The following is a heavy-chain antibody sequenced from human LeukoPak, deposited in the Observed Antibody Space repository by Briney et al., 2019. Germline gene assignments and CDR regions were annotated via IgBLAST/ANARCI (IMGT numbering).Heavy chain of an antibody. CDR3: ARRINSGSYPFDY. Sequence: GSVKGSSKASCFAFTSYVISRVRPAPGQRRGWMGWISAYNGNTNYAQKLQGRVTMTTDTSTSTAYMELRSLRSDDTAVYYCARRINSGSYPFDYWGQGTLVTVSS. CDR1: CFAFTSYV. V-gene: IGHV1-18*01. D-gene: IGHD1-26*01. CDR2: ISAYNGNT. J-gene: IGHJ4*02.